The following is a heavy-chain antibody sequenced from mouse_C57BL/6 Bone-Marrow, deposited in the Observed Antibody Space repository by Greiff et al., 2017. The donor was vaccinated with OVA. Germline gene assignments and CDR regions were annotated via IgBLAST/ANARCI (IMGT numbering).Heavy chain of an antibody. V-gene: IGHV1-75*01. D-gene: IGHD2-5*01. Sequence: VQLQQSGPELVKPGASVKISCKASGYTFTDYYINWVKQTPGQGLEWIGWIFPGSGSTYYNEKFTGKATLTVDKSSSTAYMLLSSLTSEDSAVYFCAISGYSNYVGYWGQGTTLTVSA. CDR2: IFPGSGST. CDR3: AISGYSNYVGY. CDR1: GYTFTDYY. J-gene: IGHJ2*01.